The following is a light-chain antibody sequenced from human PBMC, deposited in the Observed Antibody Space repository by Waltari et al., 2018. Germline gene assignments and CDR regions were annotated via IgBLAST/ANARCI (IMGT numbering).Light chain of an antibody. CDR2: RNN. CDR1: SSNIGSNY. J-gene: IGLJ3*02. V-gene: IGLV1-47*01. Sequence: QSVLPQPPSASGTPGQRVTISCSGRSSNIGSNYVYWYQHVPGAAPKLLIYRNNQRPSGVPDRFSGSKSGTSASLAISGLRSEDEADYYCAAWDDSLSRWLLGGGTKLTVL. CDR3: AAWDDSLSRWL.